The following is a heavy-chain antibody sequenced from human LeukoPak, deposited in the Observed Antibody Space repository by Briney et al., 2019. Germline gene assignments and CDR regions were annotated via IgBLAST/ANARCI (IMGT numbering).Heavy chain of an antibody. V-gene: IGHV1-69*05. J-gene: IGHJ3*02. CDR2: IIPIFGTA. Sequence: ASVKVSCKASGGTFSSYAISWVRQAPGQGLEWMGGIIPIFGTANYAQKFQGRVTITTDESTSTAYMELSSLRSEDTAVYYCARAQYYYDSSGYYGEIDAFDIWGQGTTVTVSS. CDR1: GGTFSSYA. CDR3: ARAQYYYDSSGYYGEIDAFDI. D-gene: IGHD3-22*01.